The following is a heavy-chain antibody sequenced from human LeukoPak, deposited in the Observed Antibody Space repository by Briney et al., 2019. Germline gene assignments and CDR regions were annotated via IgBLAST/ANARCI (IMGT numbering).Heavy chain of an antibody. CDR1: EFTFSSYA. D-gene: IGHD6-19*01. V-gene: IGHV3-23*01. Sequence: GGSLRLSCAASEFTFSSYAMSLVRQAPGKGLEWVSAISGSGGSTYYADSVKGRFTISRDNSKNTLYLQMKSLRAEDTAVYYCASSGWSLNYFDDWGQGTLVTVSS. J-gene: IGHJ4*02. CDR2: ISGSGGST. CDR3: ASSGWSLNYFDD.